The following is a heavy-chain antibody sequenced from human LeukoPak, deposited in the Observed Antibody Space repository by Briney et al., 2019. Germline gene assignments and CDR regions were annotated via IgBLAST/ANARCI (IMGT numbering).Heavy chain of an antibody. CDR2: INGDGRNI. J-gene: IGHJ3*02. CDR3: ARHGGAFDI. Sequence: GGSLRLSCVASGFTFSSYWMHWVRQDPRKGLVWVSRINGDGRNINYADSVKGRFTISRDNAKNSLYLQMNSLRGEDTAVYYCARHGGAFDIWGQGTLVTVSS. D-gene: IGHD3-10*01. CDR1: GFTFSSYW. V-gene: IGHV3-74*01.